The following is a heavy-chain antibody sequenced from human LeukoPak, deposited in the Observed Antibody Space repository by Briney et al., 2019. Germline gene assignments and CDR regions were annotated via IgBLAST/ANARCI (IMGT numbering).Heavy chain of an antibody. CDR1: DGSISSSNW. CDR2: IYHSGST. V-gene: IGHV4-4*02. Sequence: SGTLSLTCAVSDGSISSSNWWSWVRQPPGKGLEWIGEIYHSGSTNYNPSLKSRVTISVDKSKNQFSLKLSSVTAADTAVYYCASGRGYSSSWYAHWGQGTLVTVSS. J-gene: IGHJ4*02. D-gene: IGHD6-13*01. CDR3: ASGRGYSSSWYAH.